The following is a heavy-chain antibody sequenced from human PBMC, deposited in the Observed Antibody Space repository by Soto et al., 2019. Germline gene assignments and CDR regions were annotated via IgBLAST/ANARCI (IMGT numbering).Heavy chain of an antibody. Sequence: GASVKVSCKASGFTFTSSAVQWVRQARGQRLEWIGWIVVGSGNTNYAQKFQERVTITRDMSTSTAYMELSSLRSEDTAVYYCAADRKLSGSLTPDAFDIWGQGTMVTVS. D-gene: IGHD1-26*01. J-gene: IGHJ3*02. CDR1: GFTFTSSA. V-gene: IGHV1-58*01. CDR3: AADRKLSGSLTPDAFDI. CDR2: IVVGSGNT.